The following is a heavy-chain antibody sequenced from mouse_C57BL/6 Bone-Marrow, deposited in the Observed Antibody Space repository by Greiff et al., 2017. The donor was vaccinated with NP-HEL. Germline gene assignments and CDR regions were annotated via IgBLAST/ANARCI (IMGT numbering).Heavy chain of an antibody. V-gene: IGHV7-3*01. D-gene: IGHD1-1*01. CDR2: IRNKANGYTT. CDR1: GFTFTDYY. CDR3: ARYHYYGSSPPWYFDV. J-gene: IGHJ1*03. Sequence: EVQRVESGGGLVQPGGSLSLSCAASGFTFTDYYMSWVRQPPGKALEWLGFIRNKANGYTTEYSASVKGRFTISRDNSQSILYLQMNALRAEDSATYYCARYHYYGSSPPWYFDVWGTGTTVTVSS.